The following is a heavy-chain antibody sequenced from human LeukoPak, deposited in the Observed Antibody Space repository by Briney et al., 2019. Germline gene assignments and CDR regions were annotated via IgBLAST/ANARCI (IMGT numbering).Heavy chain of an antibody. D-gene: IGHD6-25*01. Sequence: SGGSLRLSCAASGFTFSSYAMHGVRQAPGKGLEWVAVISYDGSNKYYADSVKGRFTISRDNSKNTLYLQMNSLRAEDTAVYYCARVGRSRTAAGFGAFDIWGQGTTVTVCS. J-gene: IGHJ3*02. CDR3: ARVGRSRTAAGFGAFDI. CDR1: GFTFSSYA. CDR2: ISYDGSNK. V-gene: IGHV3-30-3*01.